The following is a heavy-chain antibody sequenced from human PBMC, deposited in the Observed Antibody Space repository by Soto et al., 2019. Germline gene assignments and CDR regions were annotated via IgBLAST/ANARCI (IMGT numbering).Heavy chain of an antibody. CDR3: ARVVLLWFGELFKRGAFDI. CDR2: ISAYNGNT. Sequence: SVNVCCKASGYTFTRYGISWVRQAPGQGLEWMGWISAYNGNTNYAQKLQGRVTMTTDTSTSTAYMELRSLRSDDTAVYYCARVVLLWFGELFKRGAFDIWGQGTMVT. J-gene: IGHJ3*02. CDR1: GYTFTRYG. D-gene: IGHD3-10*01. V-gene: IGHV1-18*01.